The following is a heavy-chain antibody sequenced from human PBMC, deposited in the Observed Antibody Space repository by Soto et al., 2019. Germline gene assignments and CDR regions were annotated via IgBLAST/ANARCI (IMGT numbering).Heavy chain of an antibody. D-gene: IGHD3-10*01. CDR2: IYYSGST. J-gene: IGHJ4*02. Sequence: SETLSLTCTVSGGSISSGDYYWSWIRQPPGKGLEWIGYIYYSGSTYYNPPLKSRVTISVDTSKNQFSLKLSSVTAADTAVYYCARVAVLWFGEPAYYFDYWGQGTLVTVSS. CDR1: GGSISSGDYY. CDR3: ARVAVLWFGEPAYYFDY. V-gene: IGHV4-30-4*01.